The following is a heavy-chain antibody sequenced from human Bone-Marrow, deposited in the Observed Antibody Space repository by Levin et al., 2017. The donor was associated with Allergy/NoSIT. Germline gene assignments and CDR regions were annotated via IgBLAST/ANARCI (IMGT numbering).Heavy chain of an antibody. D-gene: IGHD3-10*01. J-gene: IGHJ4*02. CDR3: ARDHAYYGSGTYPKMYYFDY. Sequence: LSLTCEGSGFTFRTYWMSWVRQAPGKGLEWVANIKSDESEKYYVDSVKGRFTISRDNAQNSVYLQMNILSAEDTAVYYCARDHAYYGSGTYPKMYYFDYWGQGALVTVSS. CDR2: IKSDESEK. V-gene: IGHV3-7*04. CDR1: GFTFRTYW.